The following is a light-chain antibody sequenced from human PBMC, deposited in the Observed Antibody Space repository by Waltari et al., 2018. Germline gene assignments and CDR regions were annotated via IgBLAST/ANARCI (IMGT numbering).Light chain of an antibody. CDR1: QSVGRF. J-gene: IGKJ1*01. CDR2: HAS. Sequence: EIVLTQSPSTLSLSPGERANLSCGASQSVGRFLAWYQQKPGQAPRLLIYHASIRATGIPDRFSGSGSGTDFSLTISGLEPEDFAVYYCQKYVNLPATFGQGTKVEIK. CDR3: QKYVNLPAT. V-gene: IGKV3-20*01.